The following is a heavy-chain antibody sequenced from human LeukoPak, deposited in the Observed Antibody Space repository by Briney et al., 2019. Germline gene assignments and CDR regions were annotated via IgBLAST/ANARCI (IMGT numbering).Heavy chain of an antibody. D-gene: IGHD6-19*01. CDR2: IYYSGST. CDR3: ARHGYSSGSLAWFDP. Sequence: SETLSLTCTVAGGSISSYYWSWIRQPPGQGLEWIGYIYYSGSTNYNPSLESRVTISVDTSKNQFSLKLSSVTAADTAVYYCARHGYSSGSLAWFDPWGQGTQVTVSS. J-gene: IGHJ5*02. CDR1: GGSISSYY. V-gene: IGHV4-59*01.